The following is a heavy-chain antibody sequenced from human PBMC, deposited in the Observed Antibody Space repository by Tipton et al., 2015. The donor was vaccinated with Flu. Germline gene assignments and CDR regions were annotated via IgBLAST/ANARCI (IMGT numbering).Heavy chain of an antibody. CDR3: ATRRSGRPIDR. CDR2: VYNTGTT. CDR1: GFTLSNYW. J-gene: IGHJ5*02. Sequence: LRLSCAASGFTLSNYWMTWVRQAPGKGLEWLGRVYNTGTTHYSPSLKSRIAISLDTSDNHFSLKLSSVTAADAAVYFCATRRSGRPIDRWGQGTLVTVSS. V-gene: IGHV4-59*08. D-gene: IGHD1-26*01.